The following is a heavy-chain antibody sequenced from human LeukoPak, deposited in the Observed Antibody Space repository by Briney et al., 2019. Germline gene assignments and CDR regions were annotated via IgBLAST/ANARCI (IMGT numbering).Heavy chain of an antibody. D-gene: IGHD3-22*01. J-gene: IGHJ6*02. CDR1: GFTFSNNW. CDR2: VKKDASEK. CDR3: ASLYDSSGYLYHYYGMDV. V-gene: IGHV3-7*01. Sequence: GGSLRLSCAASGFTFSNNWMTWVRQAPGKGLEWVASVKKDASEKYYVDSVKGRFTISRDNAKNSLYLQMNSLRAEDTAVYYCASLYDSSGYLYHYYGMDVWGQGTTVTVSS.